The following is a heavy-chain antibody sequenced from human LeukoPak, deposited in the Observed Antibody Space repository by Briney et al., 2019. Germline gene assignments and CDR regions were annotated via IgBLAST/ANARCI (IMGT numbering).Heavy chain of an antibody. V-gene: IGHV1-3*01. CDR3: ARDLCYCAGGTCYPNWFDP. CDR2: INAGNDNT. D-gene: IGHD2-15*01. J-gene: IGHJ5*02. Sequence: WASVKVSCKASGYTFTSYAMHWVRQAPGQRLEWMGWINAGNDNTKYSQKFQGRVTITRDTSASTAYMELSSLRSEDTAVYYCARDLCYCAGGTCYPNWFDPWGQGTLVTVSS. CDR1: GYTFTSYA.